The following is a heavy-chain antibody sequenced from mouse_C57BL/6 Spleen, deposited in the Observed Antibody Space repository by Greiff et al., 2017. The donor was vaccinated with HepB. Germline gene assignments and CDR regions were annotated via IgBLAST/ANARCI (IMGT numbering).Heavy chain of an antibody. CDR3: ARSEAYYSNQGYFDV. J-gene: IGHJ1*03. D-gene: IGHD2-5*01. Sequence: QVQLKQSGPELVKPGASVKISCKASGYAFSSSWMNWVKQRPGKGLEWIGRIYPGDGDTNYNGKFKGKATLTADKSSSTAYMQLSSLTSEDSAVYFCARSEAYYSNQGYFDVWGTGTTVTVSS. V-gene: IGHV1-82*01. CDR1: GYAFSSSW. CDR2: IYPGDGDT.